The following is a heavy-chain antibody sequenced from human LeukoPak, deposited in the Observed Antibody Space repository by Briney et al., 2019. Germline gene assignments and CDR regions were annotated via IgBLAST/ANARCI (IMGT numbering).Heavy chain of an antibody. CDR3: AICGGDCYYNWFDP. V-gene: IGHV1-18*01. J-gene: IGHJ5*02. CDR2: ISAYNGNT. Sequence: ASVKVSCKASGYTFTSYGISWVRQAPGQGLEWMGWISAYNGNTNYAQKLQGRVTMTTDTSTSTAYMELRSLRSDDTAVYYCAICGGDCYYNWFDPWGQGTLVTVSS. D-gene: IGHD2-21*01. CDR1: GYTFTSYG.